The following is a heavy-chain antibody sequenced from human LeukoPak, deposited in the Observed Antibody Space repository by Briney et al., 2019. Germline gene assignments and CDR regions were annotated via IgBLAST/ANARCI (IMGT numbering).Heavy chain of an antibody. V-gene: IGHV5-51*01. CDR2: IYSGDSYP. CDR3: GMSGDRVPLQDDVFDV. Sequence: PGESLKISFKGSGYSFTSFCIGWGRQMPGKGLEWMGIIYSGDSYPTYSPSFQGQVTISVDKSINTAYLQWSSLQASDTAMYYCGMSGDRVPLQDDVFDVWGQGTMVTVST. CDR1: GYSFTSFC. D-gene: IGHD1-26*01. J-gene: IGHJ3*01.